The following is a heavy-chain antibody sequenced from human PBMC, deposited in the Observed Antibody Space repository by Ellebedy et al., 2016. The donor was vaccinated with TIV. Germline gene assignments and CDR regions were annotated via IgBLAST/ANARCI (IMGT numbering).Heavy chain of an antibody. Sequence: GGSLRLXXAASGFTFNLYWMTWVRLAPGKGLDWVANINQDGSEKYYVDSVKGRFTISRDNTKNSLYLQMNSLRGEDTAVYYCADAPILSTIILPEGAFDYWGQGTLVTVSS. J-gene: IGHJ4*02. CDR1: GFTFNLYW. D-gene: IGHD2/OR15-2a*01. V-gene: IGHV3-7*01. CDR3: ADAPILSTIILPEGAFDY. CDR2: INQDGSEK.